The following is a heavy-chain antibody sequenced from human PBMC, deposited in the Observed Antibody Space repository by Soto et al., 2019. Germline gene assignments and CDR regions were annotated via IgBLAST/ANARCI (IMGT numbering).Heavy chain of an antibody. V-gene: IGHV1-69*01. CDR3: ARQFYYDSSSGYYYAY. J-gene: IGHJ4*02. Sequence: QVQLVQSGAEVKKPGSSVKVSCKASGSTFSRNTISWVRQAPGQGLEWMGGIIPIFGTANYAQKFQGRVTITADEYTSTAYMELNRLRSEDTAVYYCARQFYYDSSSGYYYAYWGQGTLVTVSS. CDR2: IIPIFGTA. D-gene: IGHD3-22*01. CDR1: GSTFSRNT.